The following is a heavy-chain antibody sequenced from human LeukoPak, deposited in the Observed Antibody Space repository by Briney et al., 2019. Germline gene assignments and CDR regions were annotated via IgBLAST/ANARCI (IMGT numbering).Heavy chain of an antibody. CDR3: AHSLSYDFWSGYYPYYFDY. V-gene: IGHV2-5*02. J-gene: IGHJ4*02. D-gene: IGHD3-3*01. CDR2: IYWDDDK. CDR1: GFSLSTSGVG. Sequence: SGPTLVKPTQTLTLTCTFSGFSLSTSGVGVGWIRQPPGKALEWLALIYWDDDKRYSPSLKSRLTITKDTSKNQVVLTMTNMDPVDTATYYCAHSLSYDFWSGYYPYYFDYWGQGTLVTVSS.